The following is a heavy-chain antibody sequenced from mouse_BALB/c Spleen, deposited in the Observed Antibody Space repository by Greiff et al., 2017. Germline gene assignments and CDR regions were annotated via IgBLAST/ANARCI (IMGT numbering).Heavy chain of an antibody. CDR1: GYTFTSYW. CDR2: IYPGDGDT. D-gene: IGHD2-14*01. J-gene: IGHJ1*01. Sequence: QVQLKESGAELARPGASVKLSCKASGYTFTSYWMQWVKQRPGQGLEWIGAIYPGDGDTRYTQKFKGKATLTADKSSSTAYMQLSSLASEDSAVYYCARGDYRYDGYWYFDVWGAGTTVTVSS. V-gene: IGHV1-87*01. CDR3: ARGDYRYDGYWYFDV.